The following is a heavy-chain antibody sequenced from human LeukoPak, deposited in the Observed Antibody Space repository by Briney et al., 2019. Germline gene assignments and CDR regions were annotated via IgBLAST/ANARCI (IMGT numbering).Heavy chain of an antibody. CDR2: IYYSGST. Sequence: SETLSLTCTVSGGSISSYYWSWIRQPPGKGLEWIGYIYYSGSTNYNPSLKSRVTISVDTSKNQFSLKLSSVTAADTAVYYCARVEWGSSGWFDYWGQGTLVTVSS. V-gene: IGHV4-59*01. J-gene: IGHJ4*02. D-gene: IGHD6-19*01. CDR3: ARVEWGSSGWFDY. CDR1: GGSISSYY.